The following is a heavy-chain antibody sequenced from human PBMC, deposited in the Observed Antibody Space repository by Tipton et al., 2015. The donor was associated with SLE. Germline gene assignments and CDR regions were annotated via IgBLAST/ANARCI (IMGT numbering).Heavy chain of an antibody. D-gene: IGHD3-10*01. CDR2: IYSSGST. Sequence: TLSLTCTVSNGSISSYYWNWIRQPPGEGLEWIGYIYSSGSTNYNPSLKSRVTISVDTSKNQFSLKLNSVTATDTGFYYCARLLLSASGSYLDSWGQGILVTVSS. CDR3: ARLLLSASGSYLDS. J-gene: IGHJ4*02. V-gene: IGHV4-4*08. CDR1: NGSISSYY.